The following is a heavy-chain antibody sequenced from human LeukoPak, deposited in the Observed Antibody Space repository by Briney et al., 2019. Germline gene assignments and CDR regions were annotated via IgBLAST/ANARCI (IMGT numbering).Heavy chain of an antibody. V-gene: IGHV3-23*01. J-gene: IGHJ6*02. Sequence: GGSLRLSCAASGFTFSSYAMSWVRRAPGKGLEWVSAISGSGGSTYYADSVKGRFTISRDNSKNTLYLQMNSLRAEDTAVYYCAKCGVVPAAKYYYYYYGMDVWGQGTTVTVSS. D-gene: IGHD2-2*01. CDR3: AKCGVVPAAKYYYYYYGMDV. CDR2: ISGSGGST. CDR1: GFTFSSYA.